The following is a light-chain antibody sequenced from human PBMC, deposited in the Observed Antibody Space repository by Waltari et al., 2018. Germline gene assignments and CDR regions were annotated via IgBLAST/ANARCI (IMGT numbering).Light chain of an antibody. CDR2: GRN. Sequence: SSELTPDPAVSVALGQTVRITCQGDSLRTYYGSWYQQKPGQAPILIVYGRNNRPSGIPDRFSGSSSGNTASLTIAGAQAEDEAVYYYNSRDNSINHRVFGGGTKLTVL. CDR1: SLRTYY. V-gene: IGLV3-19*01. CDR3: NSRDNSINHRV. J-gene: IGLJ2*01.